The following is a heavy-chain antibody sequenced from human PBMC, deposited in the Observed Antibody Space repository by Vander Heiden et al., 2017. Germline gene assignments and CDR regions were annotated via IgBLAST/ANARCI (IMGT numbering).Heavy chain of an antibody. J-gene: IGHJ4*02. CDR1: GFTFSSYG. Sequence: QVQLVESGGGVVQPGRSLRLSCAASGFTFSSYGMHWVRQAPGKGLEWVAIIWYDGSNKYYADSVKGRFTISRDNSKNTLYLEMNSLRAEDTAIYYCARDWTTPGGGSCPDYWGQGTLVTVSS. CDR3: ARDWTTPGGGSCPDY. V-gene: IGHV3-33*01. CDR2: IWYDGSNK. D-gene: IGHD2-15*01.